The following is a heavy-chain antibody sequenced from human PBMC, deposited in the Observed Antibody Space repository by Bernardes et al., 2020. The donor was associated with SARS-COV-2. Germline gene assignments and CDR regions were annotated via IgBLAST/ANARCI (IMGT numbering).Heavy chain of an antibody. CDR1: GFTFSSYW. J-gene: IGHJ4*02. Sequence: GGSLRLSCAASGFTFSSYWMHWVRQAPGKGLVWVSRINSDGSSTSYADSVKGRFTISRDNAKNTLYLQMNSLRAEDTAVYYCARVPLVRYFDWLLEYYFDYWGQGTLVTVSS. CDR2: INSDGSST. CDR3: ARVPLVRYFDWLLEYYFDY. D-gene: IGHD3-9*01. V-gene: IGHV3-74*01.